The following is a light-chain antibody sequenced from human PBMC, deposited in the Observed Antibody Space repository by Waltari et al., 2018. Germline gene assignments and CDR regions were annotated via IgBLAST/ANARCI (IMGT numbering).Light chain of an antibody. Sequence: DIQMTQSPSTLSASVVDRVTITCRARQSISSWLAWYQQKPVKAPQLLIYKASSLQSGVPSRFSGRGPGTEFTLTITSLQADDWATYYCQQYHTYWTFGQGTKVEIK. CDR1: QSISSW. CDR2: KAS. J-gene: IGKJ1*01. CDR3: QQYHTYWT. V-gene: IGKV1-5*03.